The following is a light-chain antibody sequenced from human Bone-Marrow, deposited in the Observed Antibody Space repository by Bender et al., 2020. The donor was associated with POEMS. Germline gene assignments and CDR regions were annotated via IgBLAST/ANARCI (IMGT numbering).Light chain of an antibody. J-gene: IGLJ3*02. CDR3: QSADSSGSYRV. V-gene: IGLV4-69*01. CDR2: VNSDGSH. CDR1: SGHNRFP. Sequence: QVVLTQSPSAFASLGASVKLTCTLSSGHNRFPIAWHQQQPEKGPRYLLKVNSDGSHIKGDGIPDRFSGSGSGAEYYLTISSLQSEDEADYYCQSADSSGSYRVFGGGTKLTFL.